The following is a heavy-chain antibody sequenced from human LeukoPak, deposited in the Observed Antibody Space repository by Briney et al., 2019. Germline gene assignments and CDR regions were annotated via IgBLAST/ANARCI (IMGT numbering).Heavy chain of an antibody. CDR2: IYSGGST. CDR1: GFTFSSYG. D-gene: IGHD3-10*01. J-gene: IGHJ4*02. CDR3: ARGWFGETL. V-gene: IGHV3-66*01. Sequence: GGSLRLSCAASGFTFSSYGMHWVRQAPGKGLEWVSVIYSGGSTYYADSVKGRFTISRDNSKNTLYLQMNSPRAEDTAVYYCARGWFGETLGGQGTLVTVSS.